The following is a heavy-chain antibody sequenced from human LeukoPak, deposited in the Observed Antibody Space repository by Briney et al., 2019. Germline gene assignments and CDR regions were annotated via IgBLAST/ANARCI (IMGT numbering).Heavy chain of an antibody. CDR2: MNPNSGNT. J-gene: IGHJ6*03. CDR3: ARGLDCSSTSCPDTYYYYYMDV. D-gene: IGHD2-2*01. Sequence: ASVKVSCKASGYTFTSYDINWVRQATGQGLEWMGWMNPNSGNTGYAQKFQGRVTMTRNTSISTAYMELSSLRSEDTAVYYCARGLDCSSTSCPDTYYYYYMDVWGKGTTVTVSS. V-gene: IGHV1-8*01. CDR1: GYTFTSYD.